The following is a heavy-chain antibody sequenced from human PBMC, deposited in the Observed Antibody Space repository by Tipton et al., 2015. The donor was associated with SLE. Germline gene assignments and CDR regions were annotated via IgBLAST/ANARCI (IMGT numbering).Heavy chain of an antibody. CDR3: ASGGILWYFDL. D-gene: IGHD3-16*01. J-gene: IGHJ2*01. V-gene: IGHV4-38-2*01. CDR2: IYHSGTA. CDR1: GFSISSGYY. Sequence: TLSLTCAVSGFSISSGYYWGWIRQSPGKGLEWIGSIYHSGTANYNPSLKSRVTMSVDSSKNEFSLRLSFVTAADTAVYYCASGGILWYFDLWGRGPLVTVSS.